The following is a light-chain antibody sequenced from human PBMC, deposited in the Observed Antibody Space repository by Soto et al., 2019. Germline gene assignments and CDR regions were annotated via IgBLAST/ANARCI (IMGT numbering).Light chain of an antibody. Sequence: QSVLTQPRSVSGSPGQSVTISCTGTSSPVGGYHYVSWHQQFPGKAPQLMIYAGSQRPSGVSDRFSASESANTASLTISGLQAEYEADYYCCSYAGRSTYVFGTGTKVTVL. CDR1: SSPVGGYHY. CDR2: AGS. J-gene: IGLJ1*01. CDR3: CSYAGRSTYV. V-gene: IGLV2-11*01.